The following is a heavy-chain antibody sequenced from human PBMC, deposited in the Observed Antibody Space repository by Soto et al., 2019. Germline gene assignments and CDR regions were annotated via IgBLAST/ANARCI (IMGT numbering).Heavy chain of an antibody. Sequence: GGSLRLSCAASGFTFSSYAMSWVRQAPGKGLEWVSAISGSGGSTYYADSVKGRLTITRDNSKNTRYLQMNSLRAEDTAVYYCAKPPGYSSGRDYWGQGTLVTVSS. CDR1: GFTFSSYA. J-gene: IGHJ4*02. V-gene: IGHV3-23*01. CDR3: AKPPGYSSGRDY. D-gene: IGHD6-19*01. CDR2: ISGSGGST.